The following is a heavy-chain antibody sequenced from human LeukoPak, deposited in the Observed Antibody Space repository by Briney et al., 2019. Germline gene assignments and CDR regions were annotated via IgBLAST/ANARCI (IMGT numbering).Heavy chain of an antibody. J-gene: IGHJ4*02. CDR1: GFTFSNYE. CDR3: ARDYGGSSPFDY. Sequence: GGSLRLPCAASGFTFSNYEMHWVHQAPGKGLEWVSYISSSGSDIYYADSVKGRFTISRDNAKNSLYLHMNSLRAEDTAVYYCARDYGGSSPFDYWGQGTLVTVSS. D-gene: IGHD4-23*01. V-gene: IGHV3-48*03. CDR2: ISSSGSDI.